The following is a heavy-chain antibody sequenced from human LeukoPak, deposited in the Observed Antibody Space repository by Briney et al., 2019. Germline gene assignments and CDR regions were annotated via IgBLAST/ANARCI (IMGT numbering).Heavy chain of an antibody. CDR3: ARERIAVAETYYYYGMDV. CDR1: GGSFSGYY. CDR2: INHSGST. J-gene: IGHJ6*02. D-gene: IGHD6-19*01. V-gene: IGHV4-34*01. Sequence: PSETLSLTCAVYGGSFSGYYWSWIRQPPGKGLEWIGEINHSGSTNYNPSLKSRVTISVDTSKNQFSLKLSSVTAADTAVYYCARERIAVAETYYYYGMDVWGQGTTVTVSS.